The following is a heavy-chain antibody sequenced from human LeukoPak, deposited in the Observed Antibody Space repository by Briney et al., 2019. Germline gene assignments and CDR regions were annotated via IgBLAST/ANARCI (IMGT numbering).Heavy chain of an antibody. Sequence: PGGSLRLSCAASGFTFSTYSMNWVRQAPGKGLEWVSSISSSTSSIYYADSVKGRFTISRDNAKNSLYLQMNSLRAEDTALCYCARGNYDFWSGYSDYWGQGTLVTVSS. CDR2: ISSSTSSI. D-gene: IGHD3-3*01. CDR1: GFTFSTYS. V-gene: IGHV3-21*01. J-gene: IGHJ4*02. CDR3: ARGNYDFWSGYSDY.